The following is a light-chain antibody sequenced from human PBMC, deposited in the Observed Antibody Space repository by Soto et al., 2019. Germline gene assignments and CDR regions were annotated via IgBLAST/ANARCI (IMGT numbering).Light chain of an antibody. CDR2: KAS. V-gene: IGKV1-5*03. CDR3: LQDHSYPLT. CDR1: QTISSW. Sequence: DIQMTQSPSTLSGSVGDRVTITCRASQTISSWLAGYQQKPGKAPKLLIYKASTLKSGVPSRFSGSGSGTDFTLTISGLQPEDVATYYCLQDHSYPLTFGGGTKVDIK. J-gene: IGKJ4*01.